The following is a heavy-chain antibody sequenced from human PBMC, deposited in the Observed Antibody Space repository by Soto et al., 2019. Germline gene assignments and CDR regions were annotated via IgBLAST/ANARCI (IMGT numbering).Heavy chain of an antibody. Sequence: EVQLVESGGGLIQPGGSLRLSCAVSGFTVSNNYMSWVRQAPGKGLEGVSVIYSGGYTAYGDSVKGRFTISRDNSKNTLLPKMDSLGPYASAGVYWGTRPGGGGYWGQGTLVTVSS. CDR3: GTRPGGGGY. J-gene: IGHJ4*02. V-gene: IGHV3-53*01. CDR2: IYSGGYT. CDR1: GFTVSNNY. D-gene: IGHD3-10*01.